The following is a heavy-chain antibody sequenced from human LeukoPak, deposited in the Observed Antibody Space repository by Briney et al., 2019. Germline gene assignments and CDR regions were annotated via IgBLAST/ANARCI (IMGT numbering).Heavy chain of an antibody. Sequence: GGSLRLSCEVSGFTFNSYAMSWVRQAPGKGLEWVSAISPGGSDTYYADSVKGRFTISRDNSKNTLYLQMNSLRAEDTAVYYCARDHYGGYGYFDYWGQGTLVTVSS. J-gene: IGHJ4*02. CDR2: ISPGGSDT. D-gene: IGHD5-12*01. V-gene: IGHV3-23*01. CDR3: ARDHYGGYGYFDY. CDR1: GFTFNSYA.